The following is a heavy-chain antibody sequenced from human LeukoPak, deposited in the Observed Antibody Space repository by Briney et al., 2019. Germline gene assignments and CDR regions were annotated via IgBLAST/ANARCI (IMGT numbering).Heavy chain of an antibody. Sequence: PSETLSLTCTVSGGSISSYYWSWIRQPPGKGLEWIGYISYSGSTNFNPSLKSRVTISIDTSKNQFSLTLSSVTAADTAVYYCARTLAGTYWFDPWGHGTLVTVSS. D-gene: IGHD6-19*01. CDR1: GGSISSYY. CDR3: ARTLAGTYWFDP. V-gene: IGHV4-59*01. CDR2: ISYSGST. J-gene: IGHJ5*02.